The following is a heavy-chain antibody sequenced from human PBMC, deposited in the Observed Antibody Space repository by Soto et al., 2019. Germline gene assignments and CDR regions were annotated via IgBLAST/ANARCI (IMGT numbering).Heavy chain of an antibody. J-gene: IGHJ6*02. CDR2: IKQDGSEK. V-gene: IGHV3-7*04. Sequence: PGGSLRLSCAASGFTFSSYWMSWVRQAPGKGLEWVANIKQDGSEKYYVDSVKGRFTISRDNAKNLLYLQMNSLRAEDTAVYYCARRGYSGFTALADVWGQGTTVTVSS. CDR1: GFTFSSYW. CDR3: ARRGYSGFTALADV. D-gene: IGHD5-12*01.